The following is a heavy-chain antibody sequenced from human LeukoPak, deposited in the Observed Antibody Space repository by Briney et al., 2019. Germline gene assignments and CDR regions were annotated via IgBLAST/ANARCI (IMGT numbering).Heavy chain of an antibody. CDR2: ISSSGSTI. J-gene: IGHJ3*02. D-gene: IGHD2-2*01. CDR3: ARARRYCSSTSCPYAFDI. V-gene: IGHV3-11*04. CDR1: GFTFSDYY. Sequence: GGSLRLSCAVSGFTFSDYYMSWIRQAPGKGLEWVSYISSSGSTIYYADSVKGRFTISRDNAKNSLYLQMNSLRAEDTAVYYCARARRYCSSTSCPYAFDIWGQGTMVTVSS.